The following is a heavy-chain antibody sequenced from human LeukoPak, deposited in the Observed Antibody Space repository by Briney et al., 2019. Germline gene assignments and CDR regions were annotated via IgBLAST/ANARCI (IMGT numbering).Heavy chain of an antibody. CDR1: GFTFSSYA. CDR2: ISYDGSNK. V-gene: IGHV3-30-3*02. D-gene: IGHD2-2*03. Sequence: HAGGSLRLSCAASGFTFSSYAMHWVRQAPGKGLEWVAVISYDGSNKYYADSVKGRFTISRDNSKNTLYLQMNSLRAEDTAVYYCAKLDIVVVPAAPTFEYWGQGTLVTVSS. J-gene: IGHJ4*02. CDR3: AKLDIVVVPAAPTFEY.